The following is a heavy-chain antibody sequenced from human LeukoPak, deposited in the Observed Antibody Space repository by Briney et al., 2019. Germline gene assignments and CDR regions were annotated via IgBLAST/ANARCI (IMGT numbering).Heavy chain of an antibody. Sequence: GASVKVSCKASGYTFTSYDINWVRQATGQGLEWMGWMNPNSGNTGYAQKFQGRVTMTRNTSISTAYMELSSLRSEDTAVYYCALSDRYSGYEGPAGIFDYWGQGTLVTVSS. D-gene: IGHD5-12*01. CDR3: ALSDRYSGYEGPAGIFDY. CDR2: MNPNSGNT. V-gene: IGHV1-8*01. J-gene: IGHJ4*02. CDR1: GYTFTSYD.